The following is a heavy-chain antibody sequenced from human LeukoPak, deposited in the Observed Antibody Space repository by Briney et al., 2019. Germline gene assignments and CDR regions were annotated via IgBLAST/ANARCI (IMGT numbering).Heavy chain of an antibody. J-gene: IGHJ4*02. CDR2: IWPDGGDGDK. D-gene: IGHD2-15*01. Sequence: SGGSLRLSCVASGFNFRHYGMYWARQGPDKGLEWVAVIWPDGGDGDKYYTDSVKGRFTISRDNSKNTLYLEMSSLRAEDTAVYYCATKRAFCSGGSCYDYWGQGTLVTVS. V-gene: IGHV3-33*01. CDR1: GFNFRHYG. CDR3: ATKRAFCSGGSCYDY.